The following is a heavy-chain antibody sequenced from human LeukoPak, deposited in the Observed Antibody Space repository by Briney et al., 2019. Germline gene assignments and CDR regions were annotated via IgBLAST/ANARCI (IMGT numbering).Heavy chain of an antibody. V-gene: IGHV1-69*13. CDR2: IIPSFGTA. Sequence: SVKVSCKASGGTFSSYAISWVRQAPGQGLKWMGGIIPSFGTANYAQKFQGRVTITADESTSTAYMELSSLRSEDTAVYYCARDKSAAAGPTDLYYFDYWGQGTLVTVSS. CDR3: ARDKSAAAGPTDLYYFDY. CDR1: GGTFSSYA. D-gene: IGHD6-13*01. J-gene: IGHJ4*02.